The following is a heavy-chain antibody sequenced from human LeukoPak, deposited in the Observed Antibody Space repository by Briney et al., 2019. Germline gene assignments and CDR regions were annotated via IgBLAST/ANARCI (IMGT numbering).Heavy chain of an antibody. D-gene: IGHD6-25*01. CDR2: ISAYNGNT. CDR1: GYTFTSYG. V-gene: IGHV1-18*01. Sequence: ASVKVSCRASGYTFTSYGISWVRQAPGQGLEWMGWISAYNGNTNYAQKLQGRVTMTTDTSTSTAYMELRSLRSDDTAVYYCAREGLAAAGYGDYYYYMDVWGKGTTVTVSS. J-gene: IGHJ6*03. CDR3: AREGLAAAGYGDYYYYMDV.